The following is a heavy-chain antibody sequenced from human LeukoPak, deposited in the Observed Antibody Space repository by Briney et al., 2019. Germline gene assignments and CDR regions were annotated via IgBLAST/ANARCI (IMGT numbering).Heavy chain of an antibody. CDR1: GFTFSDYY. J-gene: IGHJ4*02. Sequence: GGSLRLSCAASGFTFSDYYMSWIRQAPGKGLEWLSYISSSSSYTTYADSVKGRFTISRDNAKNSLYLQMNSPRAEDTAVYYCARGGNYYFDYWGQGTLVTVSS. CDR3: ARGGNYYFDY. CDR2: ISSSSSYT. V-gene: IGHV3-11*06.